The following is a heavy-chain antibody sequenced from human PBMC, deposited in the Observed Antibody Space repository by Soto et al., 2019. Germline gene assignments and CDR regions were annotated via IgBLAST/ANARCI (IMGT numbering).Heavy chain of an antibody. J-gene: IGHJ4*02. CDR1: GFTFSSYG. CDR3: ARSGQWLVQAAFDY. Sequence: QVQLVESGGGVVQPGRSLRLYCAASGFTFSSYGMHWVRQAPGKGLEWVAVIWYDGSNKYYADSVKGRFTISRDNSKNTLYLQMNSLRAEDTAVYYCARSGQWLVQAAFDYWGQGTLVTVSS. D-gene: IGHD6-19*01. CDR2: IWYDGSNK. V-gene: IGHV3-33*01.